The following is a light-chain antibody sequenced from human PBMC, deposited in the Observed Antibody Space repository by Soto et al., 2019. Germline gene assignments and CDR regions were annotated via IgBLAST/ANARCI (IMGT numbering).Light chain of an antibody. CDR2: GAS. J-gene: IGKJ1*01. V-gene: IGKV1-27*01. Sequence: DIQMTQSPSSLSASVGDRVTITCRASQGISNYLAWYQQKPGKVPKLVIYGASTLQSGVPSRFSGSGSGTDFTLTISGLQPEDVATYFCQKYDIAPWTFGQGTKVEIK. CDR1: QGISNY. CDR3: QKYDIAPWT.